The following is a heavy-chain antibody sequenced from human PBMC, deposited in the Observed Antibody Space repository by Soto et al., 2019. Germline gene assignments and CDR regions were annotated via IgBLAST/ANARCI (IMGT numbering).Heavy chain of an antibody. CDR1: GISVSSNY. D-gene: IGHD3-16*01. J-gene: IGHJ4*02. CDR2: TYSGGNT. Sequence: EVQLVESGGGLVQTGGSLRLSCAASGISVSSNYMSWVRQAPGKGLQWVSLTYSGGNTYYADSVKGRFTISRDNSKNTLYLQMNSRRAEGTAVYYCARDGRWGSDTLWGQGTLVTVSS. CDR3: ARDGRWGSDTL. V-gene: IGHV3-66*01.